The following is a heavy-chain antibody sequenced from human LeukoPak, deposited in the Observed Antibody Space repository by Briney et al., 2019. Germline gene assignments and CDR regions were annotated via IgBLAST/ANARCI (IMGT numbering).Heavy chain of an antibody. J-gene: IGHJ3*02. CDR3: ARDSGGSSWLGARDDAFDI. CDR1: GGSISSGSYY. V-gene: IGHV4-61*02. Sequence: SETLSLTCTVSGGSISSGSYYWSWIRQPAGKGLEWIGRIYTSGSTNYNPSLKSRVTISVDTSKNQFSLKLSSVTAADTAVYYCARDSGGSSWLGARDDAFDIWGQGTMVTVSS. CDR2: IYTSGST. D-gene: IGHD6-13*01.